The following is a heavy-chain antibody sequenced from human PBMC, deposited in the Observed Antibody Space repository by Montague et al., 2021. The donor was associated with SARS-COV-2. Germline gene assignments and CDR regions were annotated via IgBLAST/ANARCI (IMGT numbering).Heavy chain of an antibody. CDR3: ARAQNTCFIANCVNYFEV. CDR2: VHYTGST. D-gene: IGHD1-1*01. Sequence: SETLSLTCEVSGGSISSYYWSWIRQSPGKGLEWIGYVHYTGSTKYNPSLKTRVTLSLDTPKYRFSLKLSSVTAADTAVYYCARAQNTCFIANCVNYFEVWGQGAMVTVSS. CDR1: GGSISSYY. J-gene: IGHJ4*02. V-gene: IGHV4-59*01.